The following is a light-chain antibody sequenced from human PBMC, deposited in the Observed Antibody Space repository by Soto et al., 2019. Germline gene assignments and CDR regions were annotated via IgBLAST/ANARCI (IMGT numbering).Light chain of an antibody. CDR3: QYRGIWPPGAT. CDR2: DAS. J-gene: IGKJ4*01. Sequence: EIVLTQSPVTLSLSPGERATLSCRASQSINNYLAWYQQKPGQPPRLLIYDASNRATAIPVRFSGSGSGTDFTLTISSLGPEDAAVYYCQYRGIWPPGATFGGGTKVAIK. V-gene: IGKV3-11*01. CDR1: QSINNY.